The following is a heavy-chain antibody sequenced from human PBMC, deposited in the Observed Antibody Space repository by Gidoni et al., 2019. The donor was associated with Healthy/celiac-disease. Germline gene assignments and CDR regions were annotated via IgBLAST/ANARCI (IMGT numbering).Heavy chain of an antibody. V-gene: IGHV3-53*01. CDR1: GFTIRSNY. CDR2: IYSGGST. D-gene: IGHD3-22*01. J-gene: IGHJ4*02. Sequence: EVQLLESGGGLIQPGGSLSLSCAASGFTIRSNYMSWVRQAPGKGLEWVSVIYSGGSTYYADSVKGRFTISRDNSKNTLYLQMNSLRAEDTAVYYCARVLSSSGNLDYWGQGTLVTVSS. CDR3: ARVLSSSGNLDY.